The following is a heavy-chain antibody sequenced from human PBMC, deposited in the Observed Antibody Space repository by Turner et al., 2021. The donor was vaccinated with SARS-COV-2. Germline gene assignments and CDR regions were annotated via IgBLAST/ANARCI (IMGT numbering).Heavy chain of an antibody. CDR3: AKNLGGWPFDY. Sequence: EVQLLESGGGLVQPGGSLRLSCAASGFTCINYAMSWVRQAPGKGLEWVSAISGSGGSTYYADSVKGRFTISRDNSKNTLYLQMNSLRAEDTAVYYCAKNLGGWPFDYWGQGTLVTVSS. D-gene: IGHD3-10*01. J-gene: IGHJ4*02. V-gene: IGHV3-23*01. CDR2: ISGSGGST. CDR1: GFTCINYA.